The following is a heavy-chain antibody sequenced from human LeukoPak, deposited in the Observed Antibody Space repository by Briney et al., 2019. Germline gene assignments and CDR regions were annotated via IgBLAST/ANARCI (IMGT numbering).Heavy chain of an antibody. CDR1: GFTFSSYA. CDR3: ASSWLGADLRYYYYYGMDV. D-gene: IGHD1-26*01. V-gene: IGHV3-30*14. CDR2: ISYDGSNK. J-gene: IGHJ6*02. Sequence: PGGSLRLSCAASGFTFSSYAMHWVRQAPGKGLEWVAVISYDGSNKYYADSVKGRFTISRDNSKNTLYLQMNSLRAEDTAVYYCASSWLGADLRYYYYYGMDVWGQGTTVTVSS.